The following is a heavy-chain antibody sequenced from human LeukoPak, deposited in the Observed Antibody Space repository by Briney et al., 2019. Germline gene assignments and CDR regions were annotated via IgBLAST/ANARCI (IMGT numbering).Heavy chain of an antibody. CDR2: INPNSGGT. V-gene: IGHV1-2*02. CDR3: ARDVQLERSFDY. D-gene: IGHD1-1*01. CDR1: GYTFTSLD. J-gene: IGHJ4*02. Sequence: ASVKVSCKASGYTFTSLDINWVRQATGQGLEWMGWINPNSGGTNYAQKFQGRVTMTRGTSISTAYMELSRLRSDDTAVYYCARDVQLERSFDYWGQGTLVTVSS.